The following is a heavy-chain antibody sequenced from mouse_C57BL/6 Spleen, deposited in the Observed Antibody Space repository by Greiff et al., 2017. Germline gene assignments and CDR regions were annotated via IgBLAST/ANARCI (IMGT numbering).Heavy chain of an antibody. CDR2: IDPETGGT. Sequence: QVQLQQSGAALVRPGASVTLSCKASGYTFTDYEMHWVKQTPVHGLEWMGAIDPETGGTAYNQKFKGKAILTADKSSSTAYMELRSLTSADSAVYDCTRRYYGSSPAWFAYWGQGTLVTVSA. V-gene: IGHV1-15*01. J-gene: IGHJ3*01. D-gene: IGHD1-1*01. CDR3: TRRYYGSSPAWFAY. CDR1: GYTFTDYE.